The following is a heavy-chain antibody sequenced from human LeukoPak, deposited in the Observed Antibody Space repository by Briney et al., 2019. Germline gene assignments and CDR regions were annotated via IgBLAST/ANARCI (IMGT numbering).Heavy chain of an antibody. CDR1: GYTLTELS. D-gene: IGHD2-15*01. V-gene: IGHV1-24*01. CDR2: FDPEDGET. Sequence: GASVKVSGKVSGYTLTELSMHWVRQAPGKGLEWMGGFDPEDGETIYAQKFQGRVTMTEDTSTDTAYMELSSLRSEDTAVYYCATPIGLGRYYQHWGQGTLVAVSS. J-gene: IGHJ4*02. CDR3: ATPIGLGRYYQH.